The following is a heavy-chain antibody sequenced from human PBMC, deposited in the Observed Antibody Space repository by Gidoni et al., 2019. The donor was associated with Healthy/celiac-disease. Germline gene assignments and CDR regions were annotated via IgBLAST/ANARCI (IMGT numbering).Heavy chain of an antibody. D-gene: IGHD3-22*01. CDR2: INWNGGST. J-gene: IGHJ6*03. CDR1: GFTFDDYG. V-gene: IGHV3-20*04. Sequence: EVQLVESGGGVVRPGGSLRLSCAASGFTFDDYGMSWVRQAPGKGLEWVSGINWNGGSTGYADSVKGRFTISRDNAKNSLYLQMNSLRAEDTALYYCARSRFDSSGYYYDAHYYYMDVWGKGTTVTVSS. CDR3: ARSRFDSSGYYYDAHYYYMDV.